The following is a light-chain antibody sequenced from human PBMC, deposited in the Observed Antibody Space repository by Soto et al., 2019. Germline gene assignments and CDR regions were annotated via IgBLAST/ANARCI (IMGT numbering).Light chain of an antibody. V-gene: IGLV2-8*01. CDR2: EVY. Sequence: QSALTQPPSASGSPGQSVTISCTGTFNDIGGYNYVSWYQQRPGKAPKVIIYEVYKRPSGVPDRFSGSKSGTTASLTVSGLRTGDEADYYCSSFTGSFTHVFGTGTKLTVL. CDR3: SSFTGSFTHV. CDR1: FNDIGGYNY. J-gene: IGLJ1*01.